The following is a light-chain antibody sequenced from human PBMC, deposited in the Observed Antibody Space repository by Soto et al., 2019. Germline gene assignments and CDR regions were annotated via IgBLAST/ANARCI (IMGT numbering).Light chain of an antibody. CDR3: QHYGSSIYT. V-gene: IGKV3-20*01. Sequence: ENVLTQSPGTLSLSPGERATLSCRASQSVDSSYLAWYQQKPGQAPRLLIYGTSSRATGIPDRFSGSGSGTAFPLTINHLEPEDFAVYYCQHYGSSIYTFGQGTKLEIK. CDR2: GTS. CDR1: QSVDSSY. J-gene: IGKJ2*01.